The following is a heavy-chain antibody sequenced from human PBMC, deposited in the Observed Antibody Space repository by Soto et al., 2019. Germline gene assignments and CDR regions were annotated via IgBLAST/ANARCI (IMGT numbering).Heavy chain of an antibody. D-gene: IGHD5-18*01. CDR2: IFSSDEK. CDR3: ARAVDRAISDIWFDP. V-gene: IGHV2-26*01. J-gene: IGHJ5*02. Sequence: SGPTLVNPTETLTLTCTVSGFSLSNAGMGVSWIRQPPGKALGWLAHIFSSDEKSYRTSLETRLTVSKDTSKSQVVLTMTNMDPLDTATYYCARAVDRAISDIWFDPWGQGYQVTVSS. CDR1: GFSLSNAGMG.